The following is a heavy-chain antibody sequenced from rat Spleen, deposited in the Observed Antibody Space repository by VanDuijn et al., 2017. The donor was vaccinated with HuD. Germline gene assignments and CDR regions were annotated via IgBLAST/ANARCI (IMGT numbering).Heavy chain of an antibody. V-gene: IGHV5-29*01. CDR1: GFTFSDYY. Sequence: EVQLVESDGGLVQPGRSLKLSCAASGFTFSDYYMAWVRQAPTKGLEWVATINYDGSRSYYRDSVKGRFTISRDNATSTLYLQMDSLRSEDTATYYCARHGRAVPFDYWGQGVMVTVSS. D-gene: IGHD4-1*01. CDR3: ARHGRAVPFDY. J-gene: IGHJ2*01. CDR2: INYDGSRS.